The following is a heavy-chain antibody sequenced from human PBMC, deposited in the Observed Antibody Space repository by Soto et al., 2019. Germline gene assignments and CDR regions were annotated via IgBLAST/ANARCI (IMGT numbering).Heavy chain of an antibody. CDR2: IIPILGIA. D-gene: IGHD6-19*01. Sequence: QVQLVQSGAEVKKPGSSVKVSCKASGGTFSSYTISWVRQAPGQGLEWMGRIIPILGIANYAQKFQGRVTITADKSPSTAYMELSSLRSEDTAVYYCARVPYSSGWSLAYWGQGTVVTVSS. J-gene: IGHJ4*02. V-gene: IGHV1-69*02. CDR1: GGTFSSYT. CDR3: ARVPYSSGWSLAY.